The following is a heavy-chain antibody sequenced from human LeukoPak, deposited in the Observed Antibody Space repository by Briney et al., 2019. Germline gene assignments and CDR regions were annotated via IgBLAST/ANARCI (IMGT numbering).Heavy chain of an antibody. J-gene: IGHJ3*02. CDR1: GFTFSSYG. V-gene: IGHV3-30*03. Sequence: GRSLRLSCAASGFTFSSYGMHWVRQARRKGLEWVAVISYDGSSKYYADSVKGRFTISRDNSKNTRYLQMNSLRAEDTAVYYCAREKMATNAFDIWGQGTMVTVSS. D-gene: IGHD5-24*01. CDR3: AREKMATNAFDI. CDR2: ISYDGSSK.